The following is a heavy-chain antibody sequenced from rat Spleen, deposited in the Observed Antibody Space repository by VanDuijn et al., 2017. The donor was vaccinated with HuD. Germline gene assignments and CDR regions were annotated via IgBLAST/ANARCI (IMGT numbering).Heavy chain of an antibody. V-gene: IGHV5-29*01. CDR1: GFTFSNYG. J-gene: IGHJ3*01. Sequence: EVQLVESGGGLVQPGRSLKLSCAASGFTFSNYGMAWVRQAPTKGLEWVASITNSGSSTYYRDSVKGRFTISRDNARGTLYLQMDSLRSEDTATYYCARVGTRVSRFAYWGQGTLVTVSS. CDR2: ITNSGSST. D-gene: IGHD1-4*01. CDR3: ARVGTRVSRFAY.